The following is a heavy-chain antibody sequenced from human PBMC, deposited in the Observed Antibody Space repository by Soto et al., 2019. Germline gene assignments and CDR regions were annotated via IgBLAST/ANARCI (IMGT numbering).Heavy chain of an antibody. D-gene: IGHD2-15*01. J-gene: IGHJ5*02. CDR3: ARPRYCSGGSCYSGGGVVWFDP. Sequence: ASVKVSCKASGDTFTANYIHWVRQAPGQGFEWMGWINPKSGGTNYPQKFQGRVTMTRDTSTSTAYMELRSLRSDDTAVYYCARPRYCSGGSCYSGGGVVWFDPWGQGTLVTVSS. CDR1: GDTFTANY. V-gene: IGHV1-2*02. CDR2: INPKSGGT.